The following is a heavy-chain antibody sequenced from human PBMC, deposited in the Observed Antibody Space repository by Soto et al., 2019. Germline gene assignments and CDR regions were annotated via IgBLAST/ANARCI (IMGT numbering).Heavy chain of an antibody. CDR3: FYSDYYYGMDV. Sequence: PSETLSLTCAVYGGSFSGYYWSWIRQPPGKGLEWIGEINHSGSTNYNPSLKSRVTISVDTSKNQFSLKLSSVTAADTAVYYCFYSDYYYGMDVWGQGTTVTVSS. J-gene: IGHJ6*02. CDR2: INHSGST. V-gene: IGHV4-34*01. D-gene: IGHD4-4*01. CDR1: GGSFSGYY.